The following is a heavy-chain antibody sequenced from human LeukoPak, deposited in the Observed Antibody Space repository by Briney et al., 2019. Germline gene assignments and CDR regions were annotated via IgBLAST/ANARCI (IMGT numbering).Heavy chain of an antibody. J-gene: IGHJ4*02. V-gene: IGHV3-48*01. Sequence: GGSLRLSCAASGFTFSSYEVNWVRQAPGKGLEWVSYISSSSTTIYYADSLKGRFTISRDNAKNSLYLQMNSLRAEDTAVYYCARDPRDYVWGTYLDYWGQGTLVTVSS. CDR3: ARDPRDYVWGTYLDY. CDR2: ISSSSTTI. D-gene: IGHD3-16*02. CDR1: GFTFSSYE.